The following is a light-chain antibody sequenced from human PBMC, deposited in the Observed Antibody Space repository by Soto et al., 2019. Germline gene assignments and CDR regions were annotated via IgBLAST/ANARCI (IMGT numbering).Light chain of an antibody. Sequence: EFVLTQSPGTLSLSPGERATLSCRASQGLTSNFLAWYQQKPGQAPRLLIYVASVRATGIPDRFSGSGSGADFTLTISRLEPEDFAIYYCQQYATAPITFGQGTRLEIK. V-gene: IGKV3-20*01. CDR1: QGLTSNF. J-gene: IGKJ5*01. CDR2: VAS. CDR3: QQYATAPIT.